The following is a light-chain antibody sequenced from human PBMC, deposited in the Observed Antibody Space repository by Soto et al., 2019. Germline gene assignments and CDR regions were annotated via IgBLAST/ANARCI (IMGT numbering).Light chain of an antibody. Sequence: EIVLTQSPGTLSLSPGERGTLSCRASQSVRSGLLAWYQQKPGQAPRLLIKGASTRATGVPDRFSGSGSGTDFTLTIRRLEPEDGAVYYCQQYGSSAVTFGQGTMLEIK. CDR2: GAS. V-gene: IGKV3-20*01. CDR3: QQYGSSAVT. J-gene: IGKJ2*01. CDR1: QSVRSGL.